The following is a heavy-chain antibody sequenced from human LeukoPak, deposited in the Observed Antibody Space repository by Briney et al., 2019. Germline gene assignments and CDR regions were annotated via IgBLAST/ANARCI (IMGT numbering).Heavy chain of an antibody. CDR1: GGSISSYY. D-gene: IGHD3-3*01. CDR3: AREAGAVSGLDY. CDR2: IYYSGST. V-gene: IGHV4-59*01. Sequence: SETQSLTCTVSGGSISSYYWSWIRQPPGKGLEWIGYIYYSGSTNYNPSLKSRVTISVDTSKNQFSLKLSSVTAADTAVYYCAREAGAVSGLDYWGQGTLVTVSS. J-gene: IGHJ4*02.